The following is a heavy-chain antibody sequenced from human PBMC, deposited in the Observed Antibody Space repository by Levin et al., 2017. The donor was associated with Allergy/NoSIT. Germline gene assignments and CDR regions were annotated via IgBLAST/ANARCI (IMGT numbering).Heavy chain of an antibody. V-gene: IGHV4-39*01. CDR3: ARHSRTINGVANNYYFDY. D-gene: IGHD3-3*01. CDR1: GGSIRDTSYY. Sequence: GSLRLSCTVSGGSIRDTSYYWGWIRQPPGQGLEWIASVYDRGNTYYSPSLQSRLTISVDTSKNQFFLRVTSVTAADTAMYFCARHSRTINGVANNYYFDYWGQGTLVTVSS. CDR2: VYDRGNT. J-gene: IGHJ4*02.